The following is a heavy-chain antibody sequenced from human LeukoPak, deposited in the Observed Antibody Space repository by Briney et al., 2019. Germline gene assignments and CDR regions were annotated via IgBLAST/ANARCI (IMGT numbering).Heavy chain of an antibody. CDR2: INHSGYT. J-gene: IGHJ4*02. V-gene: IGHV4-34*01. CDR1: GVSSNNYY. CDR3: TRMTTGHDY. D-gene: IGHD4-17*01. Sequence: SETLSLTCAVSGVSSNNYYWSWVRQTPGKGLEWIGEINHSGYTNDSPSLKSRVTLSIDTSRKQFSLNLRSVTVADTGIYYCTRMTTGHDYWGQGTLVTVSS.